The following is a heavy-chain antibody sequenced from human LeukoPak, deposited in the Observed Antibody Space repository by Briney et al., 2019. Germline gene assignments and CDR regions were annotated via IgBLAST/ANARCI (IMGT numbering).Heavy chain of an antibody. CDR1: GFMFSTND. V-gene: IGHV3-23*01. Sequence: GGSLRLSCAASGFMFSTNDMSSVRQAPGKRLEWVSAISGSGDGTTYADSVKGRFTISRDNSKNTLYLQMNSLRAEDTAVYYCAKAVGQWSFDLWGRGALVTVSS. CDR3: AKAVGQWSFDL. CDR2: ISGSGDGT. J-gene: IGHJ2*01.